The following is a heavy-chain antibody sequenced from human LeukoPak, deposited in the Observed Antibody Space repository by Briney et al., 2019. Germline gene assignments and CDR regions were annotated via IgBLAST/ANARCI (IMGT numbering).Heavy chain of an antibody. D-gene: IGHD2-15*01. CDR2: ISSSSSYI. Sequence: GGSLRLSCAASGFTFSSYNMNWVRQAPGKGLEWVSSISSSSSYIYYADSVKGRFTISRDNAKNSLYLQMNSLRAEDTAVYYCARAPREDCSGGSCYVHYYYYMDVWGKGTTVTVSS. V-gene: IGHV3-21*01. CDR1: GFTFSSYN. CDR3: ARAPREDCSGGSCYVHYYYYMDV. J-gene: IGHJ6*03.